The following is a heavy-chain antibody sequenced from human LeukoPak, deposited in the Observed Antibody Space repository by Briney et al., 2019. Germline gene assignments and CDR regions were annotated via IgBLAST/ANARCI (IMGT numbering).Heavy chain of an antibody. CDR1: GGSISSYY. J-gene: IGHJ4*02. D-gene: IGHD3-22*01. CDR2: IYYSGST. V-gene: IGHV4-59*01. CDR3: AREDYYDSSGYDY. Sequence: PSETLSPTCTVSGGSISSYYWSWIRQPPGKGLEWIGYIYYSGSTNYNPSLKSRVTISVDTSKNQFSLKLSSVTAADTAVYYCAREDYYDSSGYDYWGQGTLVTVSS.